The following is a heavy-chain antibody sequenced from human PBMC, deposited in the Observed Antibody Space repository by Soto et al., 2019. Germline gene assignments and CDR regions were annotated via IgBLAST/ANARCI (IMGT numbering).Heavy chain of an antibody. CDR2: IHHSGST. Sequence: QVQLQESGPGLVKASQTLSLTCNVSGGSISSGGYYWTWIRQHPGKGLEWIGNIHHSGSTFYNPSRKGRVSISVDTSKNQFSLKLSSVPAADTAVYFCVRGVLAWGQGTLVTVSS. J-gene: IGHJ1*01. V-gene: IGHV4-31*03. D-gene: IGHD3-10*01. CDR3: VRGVLA. CDR1: GGSISSGGYY.